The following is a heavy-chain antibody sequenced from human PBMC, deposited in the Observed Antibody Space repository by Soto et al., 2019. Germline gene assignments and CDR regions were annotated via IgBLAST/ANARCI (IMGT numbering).Heavy chain of an antibody. D-gene: IGHD3-22*01. Sequence: PSETLSLTCAVYGGSFSGYYWSWIRQPPGKGLEWIGEINHSGSTNYNPSLKSRVTISVDTSKNQFSLKLSSVTAADTAVYYCARGPTRYYYDSSGYQEGIFDYWGQGTLVTVSS. CDR3: ARGPTRYYYDSSGYQEGIFDY. CDR2: INHSGST. CDR1: GGSFSGYY. J-gene: IGHJ4*02. V-gene: IGHV4-34*01.